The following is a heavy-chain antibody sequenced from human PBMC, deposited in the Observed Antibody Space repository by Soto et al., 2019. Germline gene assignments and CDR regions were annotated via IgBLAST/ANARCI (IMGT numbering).Heavy chain of an antibody. J-gene: IGHJ4*02. CDR2: IKTKTEGEAT. D-gene: IGHD6-19*01. CDR3: ATDLPTAGAGEFDY. CDR1: GFTFTTAW. V-gene: IGHV3-15*01. Sequence: EVRLVESGGGLVESGGSLRLSCAASGFTFTTAWMIWVRQAPGKGLEWVGHIKTKTEGEATNYATPVKGRFSISRDDSTNTQSLQMNSLKSEDTAVYYCATDLPTAGAGEFDYWGQGTLVTVSS.